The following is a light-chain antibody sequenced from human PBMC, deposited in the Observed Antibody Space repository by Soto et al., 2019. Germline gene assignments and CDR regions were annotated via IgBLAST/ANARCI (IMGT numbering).Light chain of an antibody. CDR1: QSVGIN. CDR2: CAS. V-gene: IGKV3-15*01. J-gene: IGKJ1*01. Sequence: ENVLTQSLGPLSLSPGERATPSCRASQSVGINLAWHQQKPGPAPSLLISCASTSATGIPARFSGSGSGTEFTLTISCLQSEDFAVYFCQQYKILPTFGQGTKVDIK. CDR3: QQYKILPT.